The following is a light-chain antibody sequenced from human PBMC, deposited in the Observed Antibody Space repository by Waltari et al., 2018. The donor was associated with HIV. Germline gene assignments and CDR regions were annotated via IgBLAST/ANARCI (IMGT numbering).Light chain of an antibody. J-gene: IGLJ2*01. CDR2: EVS. V-gene: IGLV3-1*01. CDR1: KLGAKY. Sequence: SYELTQPPSVSVSQGQTASITCSGDKLGAKYASWYQQQPGQYPVLGIYEVSKRPSGLPERFSGSNSGNTATLTISGTQAMDEAYYYCQAWDSSVVFVGGTKLTVL. CDR3: QAWDSSVV.